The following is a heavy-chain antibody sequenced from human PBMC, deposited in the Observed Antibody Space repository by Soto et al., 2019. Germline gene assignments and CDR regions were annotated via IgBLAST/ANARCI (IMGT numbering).Heavy chain of an antibody. V-gene: IGHV3-33*01. CDR2: IWYDGSNK. CDR1: GFTFSSYG. CDR3: ARESIATCDAFDI. D-gene: IGHD6-13*01. J-gene: IGHJ3*02. Sequence: GGSLRLSCAASGFTFSSYGMHWVRQAPGKGLEWVAVIWYDGSNKYYADSVKGRFTISRDNSKNTLYLQMNSLRAEDTAVYYCARESIATCDAFDIWGQGTRFTGSS.